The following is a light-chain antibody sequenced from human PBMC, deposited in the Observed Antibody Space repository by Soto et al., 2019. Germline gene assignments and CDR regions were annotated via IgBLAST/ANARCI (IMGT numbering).Light chain of an antibody. CDR2: DVS. CDR1: SSDVGTYNY. CDR3: SSYTSSDTLI. Sequence: QSALTQAASVSGSPGQSITISCTGTSSDVGTYNYVSWYQQHPGKAPKFLIYDVSFRPSGVSNRFSGSKSGNTASLTISGLQAEDEADYYCSSYTSSDTLIFGGGTKLTVL. J-gene: IGLJ2*01. V-gene: IGLV2-14*03.